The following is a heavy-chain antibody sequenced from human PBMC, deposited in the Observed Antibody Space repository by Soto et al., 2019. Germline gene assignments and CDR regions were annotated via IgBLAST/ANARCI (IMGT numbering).Heavy chain of an antibody. CDR3: AYYPQIAAAVTKVSDIDD. V-gene: IGHV4-34*01. D-gene: IGHD6-13*01. CDR1: GGSFSGYY. J-gene: IGHJ6*03. Sequence: SETLSLTCAVYGGSFSGYYWSWIRQPPGKGLEWIGEINHSGSTNYNPSLKSRVTISVDTSKNQFSLKLSSVTAVDTAVYYCAYYPQIAAAVTKVSDIDDWGKGTTVTVSS. CDR2: INHSGST.